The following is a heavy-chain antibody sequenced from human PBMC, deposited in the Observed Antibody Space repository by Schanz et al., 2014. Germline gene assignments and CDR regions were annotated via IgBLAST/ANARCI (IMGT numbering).Heavy chain of an antibody. D-gene: IGHD4-17*01. Sequence: QVQLVQSGADVKKPGSSVRVSCKASGGTFSRLTFSWVRQAPGQGLEWMGRVIPILGVTHYAQKFQGRVTITADKSTTTAYMELNSLNSDDTAVYYCATLDYADSVSWGDGTLVAVSS. J-gene: IGHJ5*01. V-gene: IGHV1-69*02. CDR1: GGTFSRLT. CDR3: ATLDYADSVS. CDR2: VIPILGVT.